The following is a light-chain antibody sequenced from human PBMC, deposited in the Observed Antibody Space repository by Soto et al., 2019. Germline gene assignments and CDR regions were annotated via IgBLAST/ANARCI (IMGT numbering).Light chain of an antibody. CDR2: EVT. V-gene: IGLV2-23*02. Sequence: QSALTQPASVSGSPGQSITISCTGTSRDIGTSNLVSWYQQFPGKAPKLIIYEVTKRPSGVSNRFSGSKSGNTASLTISGLQPEDEADYYCYSYTGIYTSLFVFGTGTKLAVL. CDR1: SRDIGTSNL. J-gene: IGLJ1*01. CDR3: YSYTGIYTSLFV.